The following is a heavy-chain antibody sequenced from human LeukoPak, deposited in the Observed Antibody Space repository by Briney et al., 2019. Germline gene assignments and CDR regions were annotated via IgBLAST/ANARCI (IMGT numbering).Heavy chain of an antibody. J-gene: IGHJ4*02. CDR2: IYYSGST. CDR1: GGSISSYY. CDR3: ARDTIDRDGYNFFLDY. V-gene: IGHV4-59*06. Sequence: SETLSLTCTVSGGSISSYYWSWIRQPAGKGLEWIGYIYYSGSTYYNPSLKSRVTISVDTSKNQFSLKLSSVTAADTAVYYCARDTIDRDGYNFFLDYWGQGTLVTVSS. D-gene: IGHD5-12*01.